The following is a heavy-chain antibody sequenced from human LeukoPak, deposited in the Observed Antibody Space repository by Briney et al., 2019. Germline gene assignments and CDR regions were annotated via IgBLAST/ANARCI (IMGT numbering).Heavy chain of an antibody. V-gene: IGHV3-21*01. J-gene: IGHJ4*02. Sequence: PGGSLRLSCAASGFTFSSYSMNWVRQAPGKGLEWVSSISSSSSYIYYADSVKGRFTISRDDAKNSLYLQMNSLRAEDTAVYYCARSSSLAVACTSDYWGQGTLVTVSS. CDR2: ISSSSSYI. CDR1: GFTFSSYS. CDR3: ARSSSLAVACTSDY. D-gene: IGHD6-19*01.